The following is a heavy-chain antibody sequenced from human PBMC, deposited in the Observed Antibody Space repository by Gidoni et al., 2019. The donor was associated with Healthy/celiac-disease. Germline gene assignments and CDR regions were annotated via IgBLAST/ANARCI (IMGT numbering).Heavy chain of an antibody. D-gene: IGHD6-6*01. Sequence: EVQLVESGGGLVKPGGSLRLSCAASGFPFSSYSMNWVRQAPGKGLEWVSSISSSSSYIYYADSVKGRFTISRDNAKNSLYLQMNSLRAEDTAVYYCATGNEYSSSSLDYWGQGTLVTVSS. V-gene: IGHV3-21*01. J-gene: IGHJ4*02. CDR2: ISSSSSYI. CDR1: GFPFSSYS. CDR3: ATGNEYSSSSLDY.